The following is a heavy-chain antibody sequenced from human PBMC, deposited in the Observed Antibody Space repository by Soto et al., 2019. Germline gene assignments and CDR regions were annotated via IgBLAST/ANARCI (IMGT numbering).Heavy chain of an antibody. J-gene: IGHJ4*02. V-gene: IGHV3-7*01. CDR3: VITAAAGGSD. CDR2: IKEDGSDK. D-gene: IGHD6-13*01. CDR1: GFIFTSYW. Sequence: EVQLVESGGGLVQPGGSLRLSCVGSGFIFTSYWMAWVRQAPGKVLEWVANIKEDGSDKYYMDSVQGRFTISRDNGKKSLFLQMISLRAEDTAIYYCVITAAAGGSDWGQGTLVTVSS.